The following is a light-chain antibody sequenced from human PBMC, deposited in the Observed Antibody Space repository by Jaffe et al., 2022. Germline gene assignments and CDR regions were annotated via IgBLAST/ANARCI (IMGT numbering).Light chain of an antibody. CDR2: EVS. J-gene: IGLJ2*01. CDR1: SSDVDSYDR. Sequence: QSALTQPPSVSGSPGQSVTISCTGTSSDVDSYDRVSWYQQPPGTAPRLMIYEVSNRPSGVPDRFSGSKSGSTASLTISGLQAEDEADYYCSSYTSTSVVFGGGTKLTVL. V-gene: IGLV2-18*02. CDR3: SSYTSTSVV.